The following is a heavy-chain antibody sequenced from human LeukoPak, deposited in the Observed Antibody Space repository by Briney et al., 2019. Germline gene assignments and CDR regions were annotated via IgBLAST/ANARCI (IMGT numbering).Heavy chain of an antibody. CDR3: ARDRGGETTVTLNRFDP. CDR1: GGSISSSGYY. CDR2: IYYSGST. V-gene: IGHV4-39*07. D-gene: IGHD4-17*01. J-gene: IGHJ5*02. Sequence: SETLSLTCFVSGGSISSSGYYWNWIRQPPGRGLEWIGIIYYSGSTYYNPSLKSRVTISVDTSKNQFSLKLSSVTAADTAVYYCARDRGGETTVTLNRFDPWGQGTLVTVSS.